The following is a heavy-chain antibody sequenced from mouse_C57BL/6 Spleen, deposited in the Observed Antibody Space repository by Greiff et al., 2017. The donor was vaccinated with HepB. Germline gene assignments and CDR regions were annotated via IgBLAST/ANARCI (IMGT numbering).Heavy chain of an antibody. D-gene: IGHD4-1*01. V-gene: IGHV1-50*01. J-gene: IGHJ2*01. Sequence: QVQLQQPGAELVKPGASVKLSCKASGYTFTSYWMQWVKQRPGQGLEWIGEIDPSDSYTNYNQKFKGKATLTVDTSSSKAYMQLSSLTSEDSAVYDGARNLGRRGYYFDYWGQGTTLTVSS. CDR2: IDPSDSYT. CDR3: ARNLGRRGYYFDY. CDR1: GYTFTSYW.